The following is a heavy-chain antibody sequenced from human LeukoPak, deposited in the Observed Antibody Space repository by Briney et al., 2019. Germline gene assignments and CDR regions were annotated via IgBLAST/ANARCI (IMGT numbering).Heavy chain of an antibody. Sequence: PGGSLRLSCAASGFTFSASTMNWVRQAPGKGLEWVSGINWNGGNTGYADSVKGRFTISRDNAKNSLYLQMNSLRAEDTALYYCARVASNYDFDYWGQGTLVTVSS. J-gene: IGHJ4*02. V-gene: IGHV3-20*04. D-gene: IGHD4-11*01. CDR2: INWNGGNT. CDR3: ARVASNYDFDY. CDR1: GFTFSAST.